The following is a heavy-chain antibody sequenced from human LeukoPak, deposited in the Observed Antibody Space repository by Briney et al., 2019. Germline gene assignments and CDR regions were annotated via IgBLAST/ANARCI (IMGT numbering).Heavy chain of an antibody. Sequence: SETLSLTCAVYGGSFSGYYWSWIRQPPGKGLEWIGEINHSGSTNYNPSLKSRVTISVDTSKNQFSLKLSSVTAADTAVYYCARDGGYYYDSSGYYLLDYWGQGTLVTVSS. CDR2: INHSGST. J-gene: IGHJ4*02. D-gene: IGHD3-22*01. CDR3: ARDGGYYYDSSGYYLLDY. CDR1: GGSFSGYY. V-gene: IGHV4-34*01.